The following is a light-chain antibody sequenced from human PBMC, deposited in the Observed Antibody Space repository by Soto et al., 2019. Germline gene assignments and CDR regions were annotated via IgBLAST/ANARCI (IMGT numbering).Light chain of an antibody. V-gene: IGKV1-12*01. CDR3: QKPNIFPLP. J-gene: IGKJ1*01. CDR2: VSS. CDR1: QDISSW. Sequence: DIQMTQSPSSVSASVGDRVTITCRASQDISSWLGWYQQKPGKAPKLLLYVSSTLKRGVPSRFSGSGSGTDFTLSIRTLHPDHFESYYSQKPNIFPLPSVQGTKVE.